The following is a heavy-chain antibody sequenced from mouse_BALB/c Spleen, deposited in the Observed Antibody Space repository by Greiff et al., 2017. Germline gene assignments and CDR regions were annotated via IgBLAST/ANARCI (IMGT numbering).Heavy chain of an antibody. CDR2: ISSGGST. J-gene: IGHJ4*01. Sequence: DVKLVESGGGLVKPGGSLKLSCAASGFTFSSYAMSWVRQTPEKRLEWVASISSGGSTYYPDSVKGRFTISRDNARNILYLQMSSLRSEDTAMYYCARDGNRAMDYWGQGTSVTVSS. D-gene: IGHD2-1*01. V-gene: IGHV5-6-5*01. CDR3: ARDGNRAMDY. CDR1: GFTFSSYA.